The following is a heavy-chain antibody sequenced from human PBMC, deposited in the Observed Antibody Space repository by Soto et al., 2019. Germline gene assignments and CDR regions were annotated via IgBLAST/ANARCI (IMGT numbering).Heavy chain of an antibody. CDR2: IYYSGST. V-gene: IGHV4-39*01. Sequence: QLQLQESGPGLVKPSETLSLTCTVSGGSISSSSYYWGWIRQPPGKGLEWIGSIYYSGSTYYNPSPKIRGTISVDTSKTQFSLTLTSVSAADTAVYYCARRDNAGGYMDVWGKGTTVTVSS. CDR1: GGSISSSSYY. D-gene: IGHD1-1*01. J-gene: IGHJ6*03. CDR3: ARRDNAGGYMDV.